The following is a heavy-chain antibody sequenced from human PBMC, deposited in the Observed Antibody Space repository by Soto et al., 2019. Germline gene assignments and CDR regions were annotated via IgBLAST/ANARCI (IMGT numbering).Heavy chain of an antibody. J-gene: IGHJ6*02. D-gene: IGHD3-22*01. CDR3: AGRAWDSYYAIDV. CDR2: ISYDGSDK. CDR1: GFTYTDFA. Sequence: VQLVESGGGEVQPGRSLRLSCAASGFTYTDFALHWVRQAPGKGLEWVAIISYDGSDKYYADSVKGRFAISRDNPKNTLYLEMNSLRPDDTAVYFCAGRAWDSYYAIDVWGQGTTVTVFS. V-gene: IGHV3-30*09.